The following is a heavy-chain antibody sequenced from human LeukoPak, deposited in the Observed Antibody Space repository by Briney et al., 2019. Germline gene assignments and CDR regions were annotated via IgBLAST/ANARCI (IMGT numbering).Heavy chain of an antibody. D-gene: IGHD6-13*01. J-gene: IGHJ4*02. CDR1: GGSFSGYY. V-gene: IGHV4-34*01. CDR3: ARGLPNGSSLDY. CDR2: INHSGST. Sequence: SETLSLTCAVYGGSFSGYYWSWIRQLPGKGLEWIGEINHSGSTNYNPSLKSRVTISVDTSKNQFSLKLSSVTAADTAVYYCARGLPNGSSLDYWGQGTLVTVSS.